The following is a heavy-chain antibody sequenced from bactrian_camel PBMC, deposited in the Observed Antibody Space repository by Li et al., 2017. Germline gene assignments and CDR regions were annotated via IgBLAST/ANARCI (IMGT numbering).Heavy chain of an antibody. Sequence: HVQLVESGGGSVQAGGSLRLSCAVSRFTASSACMGWFRRAPGKEREAVARIYSRDTVTIAYYGDSVKGRFTISRDNAKNTLYLQLNSLKTEGMALYYCVQCLWAGIEAPPNYWGQGTQVTVS. V-gene: IGHV3S6*01. J-gene: IGHJ4*01. CDR3: VQCLWAGIEAPPNY. CDR1: RFTASSAC. CDR2: IYSRDTVTIA. D-gene: IGHD6*01.